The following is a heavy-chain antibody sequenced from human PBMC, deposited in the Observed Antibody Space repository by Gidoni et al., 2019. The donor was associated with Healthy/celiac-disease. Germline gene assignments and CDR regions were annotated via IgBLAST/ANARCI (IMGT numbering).Heavy chain of an antibody. CDR2: ISWNRGSI. CDR1: GFTCAGYA. V-gene: IGHV3-9*01. J-gene: IGHJ4*02. D-gene: IGHD6-19*01. CDR3: AKDMFSSSGWYVSALDY. Sequence: EVQLVASGGGLVQPGRYLRLSCAAAGFTCAGYAMPWVRQAPGKGLEWVSGISWNRGSIGYADSVKGRFTISRDHAKNSLYLQMNSLRAEDTALYYCAKDMFSSSGWYVSALDYWGQGTLVTVSS.